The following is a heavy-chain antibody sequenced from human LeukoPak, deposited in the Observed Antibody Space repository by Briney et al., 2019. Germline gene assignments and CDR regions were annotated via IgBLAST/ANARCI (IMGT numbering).Heavy chain of an antibody. CDR3: AREASSSWYVDF. J-gene: IGHJ4*02. V-gene: IGHV1-69*13. CDR1: GGTFSSYA. CDR2: IIPIFGTA. Sequence: ASVKVSCKASGGTFSSYAISWVRQAPGQGLEWMGGIIPIFGTANYAQKFQGRVTITADESTSTAYMELSSLRSEDTAVYYCAREASSSWYVDFWGQGTLVTVSS. D-gene: IGHD6-13*01.